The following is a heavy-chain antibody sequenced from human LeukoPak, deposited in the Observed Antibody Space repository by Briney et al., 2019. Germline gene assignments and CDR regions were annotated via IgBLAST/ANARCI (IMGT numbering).Heavy chain of an antibody. V-gene: IGHV3-72*01. CDR3: SRDGGEGGNSAFDI. CDR1: GFISSDYI. CDR2: IRTRINSSTT. D-gene: IGHD4-23*01. J-gene: IGHJ3*02. Sequence: GSLRLSCAASGFISSDYIMDWVRQAPGKGLEWVGRIRTRINSSTTEYAASVKGRFTTSRDDSKNPMYLHMNSLKTEDTAVYHCSRDGGEGGNSAFDIWGQGTMVTVSS.